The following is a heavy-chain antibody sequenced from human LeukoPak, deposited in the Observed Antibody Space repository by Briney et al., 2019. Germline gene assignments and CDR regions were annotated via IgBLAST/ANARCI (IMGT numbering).Heavy chain of an antibody. J-gene: IGHJ4*02. CDR2: INSDGSTT. D-gene: IGHD6-19*01. CDR1: GITFSSYW. V-gene: IGHV3-74*01. Sequence: SGGSLRLSCAASGITFSSYWMHWVRQAPGKGLVWVSRINSDGSTTSYADSVMGRFTISRDNAKNTLYLQMNSLRAEDTAVYYCARVIYSGWEGELSDWGQGTLVTVSS. CDR3: ARVIYSGWEGELSD.